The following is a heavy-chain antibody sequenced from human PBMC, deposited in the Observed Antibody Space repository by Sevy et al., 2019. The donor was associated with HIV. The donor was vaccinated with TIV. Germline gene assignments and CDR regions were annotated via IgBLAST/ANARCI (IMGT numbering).Heavy chain of an antibody. J-gene: IGHJ5*02. CDR1: GYTFTSYG. V-gene: IGHV1-18*04. D-gene: IGHD2-2*01. CDR2: ISAYNGNT. Sequence: ASVKVSCKASGYTFTSYGISWVRQAPGQGLEWMGWISAYNGNTNYAQKLQGRVTMTTDTSTSTAYMELRSRRSDDTAVYYWARVVEDRDIVVVPAAIHPGEFDPWGQGTLVTVSS. CDR3: ARVVEDRDIVVVPAAIHPGEFDP.